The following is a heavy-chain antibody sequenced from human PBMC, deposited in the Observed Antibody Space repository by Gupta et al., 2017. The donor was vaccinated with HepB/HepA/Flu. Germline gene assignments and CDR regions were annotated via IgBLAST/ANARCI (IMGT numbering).Heavy chain of an antibody. Sequence: EVQLLESGGGLVQPGGSLRLSCAASGFTFSSYAMSWVRQAPGKGLEWVSAISGSGGSTYYADSVKGRFTISRDNSKNTLYLQMNSLRAEDTAVYYCAKGVMVRGVTGYYYYYGMDVWGQGTTVTVSS. D-gene: IGHD3-10*01. CDR1: GFTFSSYA. J-gene: IGHJ6*02. CDR3: AKGVMVRGVTGYYYYYGMDV. V-gene: IGHV3-23*01. CDR2: ISGSGGST.